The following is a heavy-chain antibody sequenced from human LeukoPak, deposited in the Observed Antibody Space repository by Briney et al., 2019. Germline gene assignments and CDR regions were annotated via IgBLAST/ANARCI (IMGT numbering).Heavy chain of an antibody. J-gene: IGHJ3*02. D-gene: IGHD3-22*01. V-gene: IGHV1-2*02. CDR2: INTNSGGT. Sequence: ASVKVSCKASGYTFTGYYMHWVRQAPGQGLEWMGWINTNSGGTNCAQKFQGRVTMTRDTSISTAYMELSRLRSDDTAVYYCARVSITSYYDSSGYSPADAFDIWGQGTMVTVSS. CDR3: ARVSITSYYDSSGYSPADAFDI. CDR1: GYTFTGYY.